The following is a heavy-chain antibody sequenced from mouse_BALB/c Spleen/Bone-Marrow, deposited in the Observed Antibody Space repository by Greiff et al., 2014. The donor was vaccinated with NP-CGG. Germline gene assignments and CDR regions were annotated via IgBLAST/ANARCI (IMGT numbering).Heavy chain of an antibody. D-gene: IGHD4-1*01. J-gene: IGHJ4*01. V-gene: IGHV5-12*02. CDR2: ITKGGGST. Sequence: EVMLVESGGGLVQPGGSLKLSCATSGFTFSDYYMYWVRQTPEKRLEWVAYITKGGGSTYYPDIVKGRFTISRDNAKNTLYLQMSRLKSEDTAMYYCARQLAYAMDYWGRGTSVTVSS. CDR3: ARQLAYAMDY. CDR1: GFTFSDYY.